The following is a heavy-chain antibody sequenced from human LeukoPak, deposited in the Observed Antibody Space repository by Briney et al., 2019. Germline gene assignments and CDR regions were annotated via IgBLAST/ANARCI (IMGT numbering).Heavy chain of an antibody. Sequence: GGSLRLSCAASGFTFSYYSMNWVRQAPGKGLEWISYSNTDGTISYADSVKGRFTIPRDNAENSLYLQMNSLRAEDTAVYYCARELLLDYWGQGTLVTVSS. CDR2: SNTDGTI. V-gene: IGHV3-48*01. J-gene: IGHJ4*02. CDR3: ARELLLDY. D-gene: IGHD1-26*01. CDR1: GFTFSYYS.